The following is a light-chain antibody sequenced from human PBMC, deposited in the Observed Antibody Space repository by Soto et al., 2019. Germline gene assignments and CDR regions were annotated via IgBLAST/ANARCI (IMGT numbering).Light chain of an antibody. V-gene: IGKV1-5*01. CDR1: ESISGW. CDR3: QQYNTYTWT. Sequence: DIQMTQSPATLSASVGDRVTITCRASESISGWLAWYQQKPGKAPKLLLYDASSLERGVPSRFSGSGSGTEFTLTISSLQPDDFATYYCQQYNTYTWTFGQGTKVEIK. J-gene: IGKJ1*01. CDR2: DAS.